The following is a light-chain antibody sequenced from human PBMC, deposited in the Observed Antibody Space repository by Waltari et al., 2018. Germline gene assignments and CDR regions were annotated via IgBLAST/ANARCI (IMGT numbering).Light chain of an antibody. Sequence: QSALTQPRPVSGSPGQSVTISCTGTISDVGGHNYVSWYQQHPGKAPKLMIYDVNKRPSGVPDRFSGSKSGNTASLTISGLQGEDEADYYCFSYAGSSSFVFGTGTEIIVL. CDR1: ISDVGGHNY. CDR2: DVN. CDR3: FSYAGSSSFV. J-gene: IGLJ1*01. V-gene: IGLV2-11*01.